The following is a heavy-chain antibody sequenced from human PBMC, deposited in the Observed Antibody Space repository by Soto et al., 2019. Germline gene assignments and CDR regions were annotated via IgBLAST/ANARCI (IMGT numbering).Heavy chain of an antibody. J-gene: IGHJ4*01. CDR1: RYSFTTNW. CDR3: ATWRGSSWFDY. Sequence: PGASLKISCKGPRYSFTTNWIAWVRQMPGKGPEWMGSVHFGGSSTRYGPSFEGQVTISADKSISTAYLQWSSLKASDSAIYYCATWRGSSWFDYWGQGTQVTVSS. CDR2: VHFGGSST. V-gene: IGHV5-51*01. D-gene: IGHD6-13*01.